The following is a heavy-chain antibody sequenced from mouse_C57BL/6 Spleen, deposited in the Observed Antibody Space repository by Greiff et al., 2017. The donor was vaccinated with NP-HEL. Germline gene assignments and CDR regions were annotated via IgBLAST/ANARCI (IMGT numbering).Heavy chain of an antibody. CDR3: ARDGTQATGNFDY. V-gene: IGHV5-4*01. CDR2: ISDGGSYT. CDR1: GFTFSSYA. J-gene: IGHJ2*01. Sequence: EVQWVESGGGLVKPGGSLKLSCAASGFTFSSYAMSWVRQTPEKRLEWVATISDGGSYTYYPDNVKGRFTISRDNAKNNLYLQMSHLKSEDTAMYYCARDGTQATGNFDYWGQGTTLTVSS. D-gene: IGHD3-2*02.